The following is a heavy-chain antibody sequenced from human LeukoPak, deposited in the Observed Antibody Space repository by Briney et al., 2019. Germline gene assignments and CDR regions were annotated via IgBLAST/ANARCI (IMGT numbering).Heavy chain of an antibody. V-gene: IGHV3-7*01. CDR1: GFTFSSYW. Sequence: GGSLRLSCAASGFTFSSYWMSWVRQAPGKGLEWEANIKSDGGEKYYVDSVKGRFTISRDNAKNSLSLQMNSLRAEDTAVYYCARGDYASGSDYWGQGTLVTVSS. CDR3: ARGDYASGSDY. CDR2: IKSDGGEK. D-gene: IGHD3-10*01. J-gene: IGHJ4*02.